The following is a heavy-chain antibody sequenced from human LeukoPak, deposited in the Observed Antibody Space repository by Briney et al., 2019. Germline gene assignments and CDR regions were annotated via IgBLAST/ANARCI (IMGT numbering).Heavy chain of an antibody. V-gene: IGHV3-30*03. J-gene: IGHJ6*03. CDR3: ARDRIAVAGSPRDDYYYYMDV. D-gene: IGHD6-19*01. CDR2: ISYDGSNK. Sequence: AGGSLRLSCAASGFTFSSYGMHWVRQAPGKGLEWVAVISYDGSNKYYADSVKGRFTISRDNSKNTLYLQMNSLRAEDTAVYYCARDRIAVAGSPRDDYYYYMDVWGKGTTVTVSS. CDR1: GFTFSSYG.